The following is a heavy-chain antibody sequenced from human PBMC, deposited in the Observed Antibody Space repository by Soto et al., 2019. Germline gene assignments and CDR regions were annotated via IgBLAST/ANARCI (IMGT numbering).Heavy chain of an antibody. J-gene: IGHJ5*02. D-gene: IGHD1-26*01. CDR3: ARLGWELSNYFDP. V-gene: IGHV4-4*02. CDR1: GGSISSHNW. CDR2: VFHSGST. Sequence: QVQLQESGPGLVKPSETLSLTCAVSGGSISSHNWWSWVRQPLGKGLEWIGEVFHSGSTTYNPSLKSRVTISLDRTENQFSLRLSSVTAADTAVYYCARLGWELSNYFDPWGQGTLVTVSS.